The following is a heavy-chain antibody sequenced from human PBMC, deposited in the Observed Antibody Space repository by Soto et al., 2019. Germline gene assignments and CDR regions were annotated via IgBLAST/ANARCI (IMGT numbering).Heavy chain of an antibody. CDR2: IYYSGST. V-gene: IGHV4-30-4*01. Sequence: QVQLQESGPGLMKPSQTLSLTCTVSGGSISSGDYYWSWIRQPPGKGLEWIGYIYYSGSTYYNPSLKSRVTISVDTSKNQFSLKLSSVTAADTAVYYCAKGVAARPYYYYYGMDVWGQGTTVTVSS. J-gene: IGHJ6*02. CDR3: AKGVAARPYYYYYGMDV. CDR1: GGSISSGDYY. D-gene: IGHD6-6*01.